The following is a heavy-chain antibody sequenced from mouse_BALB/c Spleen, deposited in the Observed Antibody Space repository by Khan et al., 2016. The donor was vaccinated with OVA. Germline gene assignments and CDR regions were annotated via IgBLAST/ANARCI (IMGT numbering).Heavy chain of an antibody. J-gene: IGHJ3*01. CDR2: ISDGGSYT. Sequence: EVELVESGGGLVKPGGSLKLSCAASGFTFSDYYMYWVRQTPEKRLEWVATISDGGSYTYYPDSVKGRFTISRDDAKNNLYLQMNSLKSEDTAMSYCARGFYGNPFAYWGQGTLVTVSA. D-gene: IGHD2-1*01. CDR3: ARGFYGNPFAY. V-gene: IGHV5-4*02. CDR1: GFTFSDYY.